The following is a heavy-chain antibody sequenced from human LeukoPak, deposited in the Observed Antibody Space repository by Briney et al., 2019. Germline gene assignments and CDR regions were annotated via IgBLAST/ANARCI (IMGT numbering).Heavy chain of an antibody. CDR1: GGSISSYY. J-gene: IGHJ3*02. CDR3: ARRGLDCSGGSCYDDAFDI. V-gene: IGHV4-59*08. CDR2: IYYSGST. D-gene: IGHD2-15*01. Sequence: SETLSLTCTVSGGSISSYYWSWIRQSPGKGLEWIGYIYYSGSTNYNPSLKSRVTISVDTSKNQFSLKLSSVTAADTAVYYCARRGLDCSGGSCYDDAFDIWGQGTMVTVSS.